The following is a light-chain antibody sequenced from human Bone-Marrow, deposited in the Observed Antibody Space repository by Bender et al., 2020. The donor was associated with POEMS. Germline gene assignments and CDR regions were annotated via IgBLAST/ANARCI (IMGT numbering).Light chain of an antibody. Sequence: SYELTQPSSVSVSPGQTATIACSGDILAKKYARWFQQRPGQAPVQVIYKDSERPLGIPERFSGSNSGNTASMTITAVEGGDEADYYCQVWDSTSEHVVFGGGTKLTVL. J-gene: IGLJ3*02. CDR1: ILAKKY. CDR3: QVWDSTSEHVV. CDR2: KDS. V-gene: IGLV3-27*01.